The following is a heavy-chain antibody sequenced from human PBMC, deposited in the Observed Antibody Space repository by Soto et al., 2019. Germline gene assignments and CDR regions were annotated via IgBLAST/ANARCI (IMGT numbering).Heavy chain of an antibody. CDR3: ARVGRCSSTSCYIIGLSVYGMDV. CDR2: IYYSGST. V-gene: IGHV4-39*01. D-gene: IGHD2-2*02. J-gene: IGHJ6*02. Sequence: PSETLSLTCTVSGGSISSSSYYWGWIRQPPGKGLEWIGSIYYSGSTYYNPSLKSRVTISVDTSKNQFSLKLSSVTAADTAVYYCARVGRCSSTSCYIIGLSVYGMDVWAKGPRSPSP. CDR1: GGSISSSSYY.